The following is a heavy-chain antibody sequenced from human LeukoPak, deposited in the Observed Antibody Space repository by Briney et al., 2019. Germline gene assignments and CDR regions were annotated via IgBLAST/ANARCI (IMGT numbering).Heavy chain of an antibody. CDR1: GFTFISYE. CDR2: ISSSGNTI. D-gene: IGHD2-15*01. Sequence: GGSLRLSCAASGFTFISYEMNWVRQAPGKGLEWLSYISSSGNTIYYADSVKGRFTISRDNAKNSLYLEMNSLRAEDTAVYYCAREIVVVVAALGRWFDPWGQGTLVTVSS. J-gene: IGHJ5*02. CDR3: AREIVVVVAALGRWFDP. V-gene: IGHV3-48*03.